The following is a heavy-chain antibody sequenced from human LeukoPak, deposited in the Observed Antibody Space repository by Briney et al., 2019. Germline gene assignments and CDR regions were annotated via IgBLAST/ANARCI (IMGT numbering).Heavy chain of an antibody. V-gene: IGHV1-2*02. CDR1: GYTFTGYY. J-gene: IGHJ4*02. Sequence: GASVRLSCKASGYTFTGYYMNWVRQAPGKGLEWMGWINPNSGGTNYAQTFQGRVTITRDTSNSTAYMELSRLRAEDTAVYYCAIYRYSGSYYDYWGQGTLVTVSS. D-gene: IGHD1-26*01. CDR3: AIYRYSGSYYDY. CDR2: INPNSGGT.